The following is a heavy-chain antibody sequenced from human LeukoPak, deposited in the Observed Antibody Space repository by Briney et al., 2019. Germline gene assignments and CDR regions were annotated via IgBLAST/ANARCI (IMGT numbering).Heavy chain of an antibody. J-gene: IGHJ4*02. CDR3: ARDSYSKY. Sequence: GGSLRLSCAASGFTVSSNYMSWVRQAPGKGLEWVSSISSSSSYIYYADSVKGRFTISRDNAKNSLYLQMNSLRAEDTAVYYCARDSYSKYWGQGTLVTVSS. CDR2: ISSSSSYI. CDR1: GFTVSSNY. D-gene: IGHD2-15*01. V-gene: IGHV3-21*01.